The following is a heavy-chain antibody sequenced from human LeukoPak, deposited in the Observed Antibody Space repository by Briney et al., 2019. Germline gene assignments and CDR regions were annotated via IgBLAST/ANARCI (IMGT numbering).Heavy chain of an antibody. CDR2: IYYSGST. Sequence: SETLSLTCTVSGGSISSSSYYWGWIRQPPGKGLEWIGSIYYSGSTYYDPSLKSRVTISVDTSKNQFSLKLSSVTAADTAVYYCARHKNYYGSEFDYWGQGTLVTVSS. J-gene: IGHJ4*02. CDR3: ARHKNYYGSEFDY. CDR1: GGSISSSSYY. V-gene: IGHV4-39*01. D-gene: IGHD3-10*01.